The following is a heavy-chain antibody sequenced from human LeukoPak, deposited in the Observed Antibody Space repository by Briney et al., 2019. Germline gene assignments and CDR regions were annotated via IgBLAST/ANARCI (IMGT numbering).Heavy chain of an antibody. V-gene: IGHV4-61*01. Sequence: SPSETLSLTCTVSGGSISSSSYYWSWIRQPPGKGLEWIGYIYYSGSTNYNPSLKSRVTISVDTSKNQFSLKLSSVTAADTAVYYCAAFGWLGVNYWGQGTLVTVSS. CDR3: AAFGWLGVNY. CDR2: IYYSGST. CDR1: GGSISSSSYY. D-gene: IGHD5-24*01. J-gene: IGHJ4*02.